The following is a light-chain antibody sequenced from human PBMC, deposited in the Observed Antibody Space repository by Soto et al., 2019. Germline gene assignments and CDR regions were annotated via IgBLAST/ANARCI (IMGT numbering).Light chain of an antibody. CDR1: QSIRSY. J-gene: IGKJ1*01. CDR3: QQKYSTMWT. Sequence: DIQMTQAPSFLSASAGDRVTILCRASQSIRSYLNWYQQKPGKDPKLLIYAASSLQSGVPSRFSGSGSGTDFTLTISSLQPEDFATYECQQKYSTMWTFGQGTKVDNK. CDR2: AAS. V-gene: IGKV1-39*01.